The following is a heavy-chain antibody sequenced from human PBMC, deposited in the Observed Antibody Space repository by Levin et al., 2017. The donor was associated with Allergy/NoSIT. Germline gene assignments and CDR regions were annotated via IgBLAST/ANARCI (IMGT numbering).Heavy chain of an antibody. D-gene: IGHD3-16*01. CDR3: AKGVYLDSGSLATYFDS. J-gene: IGHJ4*01. CDR1: GFIFSSCG. Sequence: GGSLRLSCEASGFIFSSCGMSWVRQAPGKGLEWVSSISGNVGSTKYAESVKGRFSISRDNSKNKVFLQMNNLRVEDTGVYYCAKGVYLDSGSLATYFDSWGHGTLVAVSS. CDR2: ISGNVGST. V-gene: IGHV3-23*01.